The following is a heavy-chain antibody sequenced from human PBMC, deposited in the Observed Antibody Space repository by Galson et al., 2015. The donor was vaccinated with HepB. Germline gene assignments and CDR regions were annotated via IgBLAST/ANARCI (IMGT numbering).Heavy chain of an antibody. CDR3: TRERSYCSATSCSLFQH. CDR2: VIPHSGGT. J-gene: IGHJ1*01. V-gene: IGHV1-2*06. D-gene: IGHD2-2*01. Sequence: SVKVSCKAFGYTFNSYYIHWVRQAPGQGLEWMGPVIPHSGGTNYAQKFQGRVTLTRDTSISTAYMELSNLRSDDTALYFCTRERSYCSATSCSLFQHWGQGTLVTVSS. CDR1: GYTFNSYY.